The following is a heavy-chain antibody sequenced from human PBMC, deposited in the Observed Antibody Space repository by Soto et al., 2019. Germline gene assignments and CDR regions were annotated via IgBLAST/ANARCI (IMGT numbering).Heavy chain of an antibody. V-gene: IGHV1-46*01. CDR1: GHTFTNYY. Sequence: GASVKVSCKASGHTFTNYYMHWVRRAPGQGLEWMGIINSSGSSTSYAQKFQGRVTMTSDTSTSTVYMELSSLRSEDTAVYYCARSVDTAMVTDFWGQGTLVTVSS. D-gene: IGHD5-18*01. CDR3: ARSVDTAMVTDF. J-gene: IGHJ4*02. CDR2: INSSGSST.